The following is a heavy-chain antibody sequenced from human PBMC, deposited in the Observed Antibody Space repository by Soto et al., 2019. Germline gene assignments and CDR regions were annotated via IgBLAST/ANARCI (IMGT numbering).Heavy chain of an antibody. J-gene: IGHJ4*02. CDR3: VRDQQWLLPVPLNFDY. V-gene: IGHV1-18*01. D-gene: IGHD6-19*01. Sequence: PGASVTVSCKASGFTFSDYGFSWVRQAPGRGLEWMGWISAFNGETNYTQKSEGRVAMTTDAATTTAYMELRSLTVDDTAVYYCVRDQQWLLPVPLNFDYWGQGTVVTVSS. CDR2: ISAFNGET. CDR1: GFTFSDYG.